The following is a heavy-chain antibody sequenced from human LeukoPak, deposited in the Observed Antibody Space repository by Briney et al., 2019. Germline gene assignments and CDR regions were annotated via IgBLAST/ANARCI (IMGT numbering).Heavy chain of an antibody. CDR3: ALVSSGNWWFHP. CDR2: INPDSGVT. V-gene: IGHV1-2*02. J-gene: IGHJ5*02. Sequence: ASVTVSCKASRHTFTLYHVHWVSQARGQGLGWMGWINPDSGVTNYAQNLQARVTMTRDTSISTVFLDLSRLRCDDTAVYYCALVSSGNWWFHPWGQGTLFTVSS. CDR1: RHTFTLYH. D-gene: IGHD1-1*01.